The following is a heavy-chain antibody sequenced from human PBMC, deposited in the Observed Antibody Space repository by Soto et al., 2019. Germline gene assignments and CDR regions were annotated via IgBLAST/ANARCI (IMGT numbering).Heavy chain of an antibody. CDR3: ARDTYSGYDFGL. Sequence: QVQLRESGPGLVKPSQTLSLTCSVSGASFAGGSYYWSWVRQPPGKGLEWIGYIPSRGRPFYNPSLTSRGTISADTSKNQLSLQLTSVTAADTAVYYCARDTYSGYDFGLWGQGTLVTVSS. D-gene: IGHD5-12*01. CDR1: GASFAGGSYY. CDR2: IPSRGRP. V-gene: IGHV4-30-4*01. J-gene: IGHJ5*02.